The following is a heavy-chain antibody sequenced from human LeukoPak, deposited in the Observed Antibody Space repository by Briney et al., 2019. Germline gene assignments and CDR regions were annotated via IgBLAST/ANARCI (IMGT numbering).Heavy chain of an antibody. CDR2: IKSKSDGGAV. J-gene: IGHJ4*02. V-gene: IGHV3-15*01. CDR3: AADPRWGF. D-gene: IGHD3-16*01. Sequence: GGSLRLSCTVSGLTFVNAWMNWVRLTPGKGLEWLGRIKSKSDGGAVDYAAPVRGRFTISRDDSKDSLYLQMNSLNTEDTGIYYCAADPRWGFWGQGALVTVSS. CDR1: GLTFVNAW.